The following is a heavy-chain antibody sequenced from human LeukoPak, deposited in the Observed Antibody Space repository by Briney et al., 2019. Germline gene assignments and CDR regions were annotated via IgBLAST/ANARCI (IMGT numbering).Heavy chain of an antibody. J-gene: IGHJ4*02. D-gene: IGHD1-26*01. CDR2: IRSKAYGGTT. CDR3: ASFPSGSYSAY. CDR1: GFTFGDYA. Sequence: GRSLRLSCTASGFTFGDYAMSWFRQAPGKGLEWVGFIRSKAYGGTTEYAASVKGRFTISRDDSKSIAYLQMNSLKTEDTAVYYCASFPSGSYSAYWGQGTLVTVSS. V-gene: IGHV3-49*03.